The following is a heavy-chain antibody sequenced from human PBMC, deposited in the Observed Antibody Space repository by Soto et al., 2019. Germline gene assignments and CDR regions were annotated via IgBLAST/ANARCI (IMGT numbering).Heavy chain of an antibody. D-gene: IGHD6-19*01. CDR1: GESVSSDTAA. Sequence: QIQLQQSGPGLVKPSQTLSLTCAISGESVSSDTAAWNWIRQSPSRGLEWLGRTYYRSKWYNDYAGSVKSPITINPDTSKNQVFLHLNSVSPDDAAVYFCARGRGSGWNYYGMDVWGQGTTVTVSS. J-gene: IGHJ6*02. V-gene: IGHV6-1*01. CDR3: ARGRGSGWNYYGMDV. CDR2: TYYRSKWYN.